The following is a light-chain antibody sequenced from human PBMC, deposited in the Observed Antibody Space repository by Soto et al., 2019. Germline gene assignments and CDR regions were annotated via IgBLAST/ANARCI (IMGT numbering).Light chain of an antibody. CDR2: SAS. CDR3: QQSYNLPWT. J-gene: IGKJ5*01. Sequence: DTVLTQAPGALSVSLEERATLHCKSIQSVLSSSNNKNYLAWYQQKPGKAPKLLIYSASTLQSGVPSRFSGSGSGPDFTLTIASLQPEDSATYYCQQSYNLPWTFGPGTRLEIK. CDR1: QSVLSSSNNKNY. V-gene: IGKV4-1*01.